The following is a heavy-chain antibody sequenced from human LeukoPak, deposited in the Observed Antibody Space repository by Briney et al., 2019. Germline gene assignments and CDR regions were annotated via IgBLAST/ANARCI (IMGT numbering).Heavy chain of an antibody. Sequence: SETLSLACAVYGGSFSGYYCGWIRQPPGKGLEWIGEINQSGSTNYNPSLKSRVTISVDTSKNQFSLKLSSVTAADTAVYYCATGITMVRGDAFDIWGQGTMVTVSS. CDR2: INQSGST. D-gene: IGHD3-10*01. CDR3: ATGITMVRGDAFDI. J-gene: IGHJ3*02. V-gene: IGHV4-34*01. CDR1: GGSFSGYY.